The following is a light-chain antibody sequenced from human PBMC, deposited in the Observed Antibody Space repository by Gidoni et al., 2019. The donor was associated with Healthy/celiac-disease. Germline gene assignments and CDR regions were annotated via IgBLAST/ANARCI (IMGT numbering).Light chain of an antibody. V-gene: IGKV1-39*01. CDR3: QQSYRPLLT. J-gene: IGKJ4*01. Sequence: DIQLTQSPSSLSASVGDRATITCRASKSISSYLDWYQQKPGQAPTLLIYAASSWQIGVPSRFSGSGSGTDFTLNISRLEPEDFAAYYCQQSYRPLLTFGGGTKVEIK. CDR2: AAS. CDR1: KSISSY.